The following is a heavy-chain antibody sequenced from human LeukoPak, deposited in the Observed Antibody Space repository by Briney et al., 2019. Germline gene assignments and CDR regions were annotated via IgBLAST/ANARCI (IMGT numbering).Heavy chain of an antibody. Sequence: PSGTLSLTCDVSGGSITQTNYWTWVRQPPGKGLEWIGEVNLQGSTNYNPSLMRRVAIAVDTSANHVSLQLTSVTAADTAVYYCARSSSWGLWIDYWGQGTLVTVSS. CDR3: ARSSSWGLWIDY. J-gene: IGHJ4*02. D-gene: IGHD2-2*01. CDR1: GGSITQTNY. CDR2: VNLQGST. V-gene: IGHV4-4*02.